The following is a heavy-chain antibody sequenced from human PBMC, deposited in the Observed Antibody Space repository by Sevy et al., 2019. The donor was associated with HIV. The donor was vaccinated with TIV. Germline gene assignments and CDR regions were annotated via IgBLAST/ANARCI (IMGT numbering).Heavy chain of an antibody. J-gene: IGHJ4*02. Sequence: GESLKISCKGSGYSFTSYWIGWVRQIPGKGLEWMGIIYPGDSDTRYSPSFQGQVTISADKSISTAYLQWSSLKASDTAMYYCARASTVVTPHFDYWGQGTLVTVSS. CDR1: GYSFTSYW. CDR2: IYPGDSDT. CDR3: ARASTVVTPHFDY. V-gene: IGHV5-51*01. D-gene: IGHD4-17*01.